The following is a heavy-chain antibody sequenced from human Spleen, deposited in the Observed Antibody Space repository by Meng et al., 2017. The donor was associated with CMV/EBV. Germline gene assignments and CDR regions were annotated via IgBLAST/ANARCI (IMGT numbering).Heavy chain of an antibody. Sequence: SVKVSCKASGYTFTGYYIHWVRQAPGQGLEWMGGIIPIFGTANYAQKFQGRVTITTDESTSTAYMELSSLRSEDTAVYYCARGKSGSSAYYYYGMDVWGQGTTVTVSS. D-gene: IGHD1-26*01. V-gene: IGHV1-69*05. CDR2: IIPIFGTA. CDR3: ARGKSGSSAYYYYGMDV. CDR1: GYTFTGYY. J-gene: IGHJ6*02.